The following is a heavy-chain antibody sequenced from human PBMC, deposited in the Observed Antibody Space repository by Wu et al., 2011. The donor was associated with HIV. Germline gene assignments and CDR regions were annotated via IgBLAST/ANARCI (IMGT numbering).Heavy chain of an antibody. Sequence: QVQLVQSGVEVKKPGASVKVSCKASGYTFINYGVSWVRQAPGQGLEWMGWINTNNGNTNYTHKFQGRVTMTTDTSTSTAYMEVRSLRSDDTAVYYCARDRRFFDYWGQGTLVTVSS. CDR1: GYTFINYG. V-gene: IGHV1-18*01. J-gene: IGHJ4*02. D-gene: IGHD3-3*01. CDR3: ARDRRFFDY. CDR2: INTNNGNT.